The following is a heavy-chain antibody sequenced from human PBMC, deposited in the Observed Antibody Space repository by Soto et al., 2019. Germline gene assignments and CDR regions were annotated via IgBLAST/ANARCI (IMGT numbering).Heavy chain of an antibody. CDR2: INHSGST. D-gene: IGHD3-10*01. J-gene: IGHJ4*02. Sequence: QVQLQQWGAGLLKPSETLSLTCAVYGGSFSGYYWNWIRQPPGKGLEWIGEINHSGSTNYNPSLKSRVTLSVDTSKNQFSLRLSSVTAADTAVYYGARGYGRNFDYWGQGTLVTVSS. CDR3: ARGYGRNFDY. CDR1: GGSFSGYY. V-gene: IGHV4-34*01.